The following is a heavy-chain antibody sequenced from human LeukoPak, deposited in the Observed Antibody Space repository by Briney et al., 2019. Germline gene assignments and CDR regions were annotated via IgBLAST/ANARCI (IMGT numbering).Heavy chain of an antibody. Sequence: ASVKVSCKASGYTFTDYGINWVRQAPGQGLEWMAWISTYNGNTNYAQKLQGRVTMTTDTSTSTAYIELSSLRSEDTAVYYCARGHGYDFWSGPVPFYYCYYMDVWGKGTTVTVSS. CDR3: ARGHGYDFWSGPVPFYYCYYMDV. CDR2: ISTYNGNT. CDR1: GYTFTDYG. V-gene: IGHV1-18*01. J-gene: IGHJ6*03. D-gene: IGHD3-3*01.